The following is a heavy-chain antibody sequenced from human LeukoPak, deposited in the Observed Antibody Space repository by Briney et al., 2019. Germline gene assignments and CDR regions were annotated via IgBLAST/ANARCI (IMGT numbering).Heavy chain of an antibody. CDR3: ARQTDGGNYYDRVVVWFDP. D-gene: IGHD3-22*01. V-gene: IGHV4-39*01. Sequence: SETLSLTCTVSGGSISSSSYYWGWIRQPPGKGLEWIGSIYYSGSTYYNPSLKSRVTISVDTSKNQFSLKLSSVTAADTAVYSCARQTDGGNYYDRVVVWFDPWGQGILVTVSS. J-gene: IGHJ5*02. CDR1: GGSISSSSYY. CDR2: IYYSGST.